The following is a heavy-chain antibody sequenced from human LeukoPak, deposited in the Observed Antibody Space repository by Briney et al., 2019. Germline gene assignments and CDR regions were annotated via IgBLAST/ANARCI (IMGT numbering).Heavy chain of an antibody. CDR3: ARGQVPAARGYNWFDP. V-gene: IGHV4-34*01. CDR2: INARGDT. J-gene: IGHJ5*02. D-gene: IGHD2-2*01. CDR1: GWSFNDYY. Sequence: KPSETLSLTCAVYGWSFNDYYWNWIRQPPGKALEWIGEINARGDTNYNPSLKSRVTISVDTSKKQFSLRLTSMIAADTALYYCARGQVPAARGYNWFDPWGQGTLVTVSS.